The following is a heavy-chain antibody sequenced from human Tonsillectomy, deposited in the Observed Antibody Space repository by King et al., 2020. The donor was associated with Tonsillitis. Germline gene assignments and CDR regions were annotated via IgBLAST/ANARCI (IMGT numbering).Heavy chain of an antibody. J-gene: IGHJ6*02. CDR3: ARHDPDIVIVPSAPRGVDV. D-gene: IGHD2-2*01. V-gene: IGHV4-39*01. Sequence: LQLQESGPGLVKPSETLSLTCTVSGGSISRSSYYWGWIRQPPGKGLEWIGSIYYGGSTYYNPSLKSRVTISVDTSKNQFSLKLSSVTAADTAVFYCARHDPDIVIVPSAPRGVDVWGQGTTVTVSS. CDR2: IYYGGST. CDR1: GGSISRSSYY.